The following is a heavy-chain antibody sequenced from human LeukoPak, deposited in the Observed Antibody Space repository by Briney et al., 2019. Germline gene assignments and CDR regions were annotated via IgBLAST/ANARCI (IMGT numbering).Heavy chain of an antibody. J-gene: IGHJ4*02. V-gene: IGHV1-69*01. CDR2: IIPIFGTA. CDR1: GGTFSSYA. D-gene: IGHD6-19*01. CDR3: ARGGRSGWSLLLDY. Sequence: SVKVSCKASGGTFSSYAISWVRQAPGQGLEWMGGIIPIFGTANYAQKFQGRATITADESTSTAYMELSSLRSEDTAVYYCARGGRSGWSLLLDYWGQGTLVTVSS.